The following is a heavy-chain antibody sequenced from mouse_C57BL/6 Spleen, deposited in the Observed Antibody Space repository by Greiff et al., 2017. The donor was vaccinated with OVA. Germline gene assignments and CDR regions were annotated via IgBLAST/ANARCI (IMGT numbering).Heavy chain of an antibody. CDR2: IDPSDSET. Sequence: VQLQQPGAELVRPGSSVKLSCKASGYTFTSYWMHWVKQRPIQGLEWIGNIDPSDSETHYNQKFKDKATLTVDKSSSTAYMQLSSLTSEDSAVYYCARNYYSNYLYYAMDYWGQGTSVTVSS. CDR1: GYTFTSYW. V-gene: IGHV1-52*01. J-gene: IGHJ4*01. D-gene: IGHD2-5*01. CDR3: ARNYYSNYLYYAMDY.